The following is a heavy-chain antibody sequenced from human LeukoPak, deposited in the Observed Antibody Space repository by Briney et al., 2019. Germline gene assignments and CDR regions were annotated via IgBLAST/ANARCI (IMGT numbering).Heavy chain of an antibody. J-gene: IGHJ4*02. CDR2: INHSGST. D-gene: IGHD6-19*01. V-gene: IGHV4-39*07. CDR3: ASGSGWSSFEH. CDR1: GGSISSGSYY. Sequence: SETLSLTCTVSGGSISSGSYYWSWIRQPPGKGLEWIGEINHSGSTNYNPSLKSRVTISVDTSKNQFSLKLSSVTAADTAVYYCASGSGWSSFEHWGQGTLVTVSS.